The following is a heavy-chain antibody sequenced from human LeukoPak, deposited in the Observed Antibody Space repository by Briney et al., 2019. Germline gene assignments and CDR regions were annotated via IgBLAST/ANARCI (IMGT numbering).Heavy chain of an antibody. J-gene: IGHJ4*02. CDR1: GFTFSSNA. CDR3: VKGRSGTLYYFDY. D-gene: IGHD3-10*01. CDR2: ISSSSSTI. V-gene: IGHV3-23*01. Sequence: PGGSLRLSCAASGFTFSSNAMTWVRQAPGKGLEWVSYISSSSSTIYYADSVKGRFTISRDNSKNTLYLQMNSLRAEDTAVYYCVKGRSGTLYYFDYWGQGTLVTVSS.